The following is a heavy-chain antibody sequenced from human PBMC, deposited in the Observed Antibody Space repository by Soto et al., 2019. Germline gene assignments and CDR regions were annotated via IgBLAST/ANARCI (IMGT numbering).Heavy chain of an antibody. J-gene: IGHJ5*02. Sequence: QVQLVQSGAEVKTPGSSLKVSCKVSGSRFSNYVISWVRQAPGHGLEWLGRIIPIFNSTKYAQSFQGRVTITADKSTSTASLELSSLRSDATAVYYGAREGRGKKAGYNGLGSTGSWGQGTLVTVSS. CDR1: GSRFSNYV. CDR3: AREGRGKKAGYNGLGSTGS. V-gene: IGHV1-69*06. CDR2: IIPIFNST. D-gene: IGHD6-19*01.